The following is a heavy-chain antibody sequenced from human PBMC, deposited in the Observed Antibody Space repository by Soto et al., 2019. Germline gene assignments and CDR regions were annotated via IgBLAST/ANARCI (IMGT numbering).Heavy chain of an antibody. J-gene: IGHJ4*02. CDR1: GGSISSYY. Sequence: SETLSLTCTVSGGSISSYYWSWIRQPPGKGLEWIGYIYYSGSTNYNPSLKSRVTISVDTSKNQFSLKLSSVTAADTAVYYCARSGPQYCSGGSCYFYFDYWGQGTLVTVS. CDR2: IYYSGST. CDR3: ARSGPQYCSGGSCYFYFDY. D-gene: IGHD2-15*01. V-gene: IGHV4-59*01.